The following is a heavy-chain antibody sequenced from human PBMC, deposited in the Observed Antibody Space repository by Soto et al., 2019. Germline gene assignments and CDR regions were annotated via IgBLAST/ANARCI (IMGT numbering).Heavy chain of an antibody. CDR2: ISYDGGNE. J-gene: IGHJ4*02. CDR1: GFNFDVYA. Sequence: QVQLVESRGGVVQPGRSLRLSCAASGFNFDVYAMHWVRQAPGKGLEWVAIISYDGGNEYYADSVKGRFTISRDNSRNTLSLQMNSLRAEDTAVYYCARDMGSHSQFIFEYWGQGALVTVSS. V-gene: IGHV3-30-3*01. D-gene: IGHD3-10*01. CDR3: ARDMGSHSQFIFEY.